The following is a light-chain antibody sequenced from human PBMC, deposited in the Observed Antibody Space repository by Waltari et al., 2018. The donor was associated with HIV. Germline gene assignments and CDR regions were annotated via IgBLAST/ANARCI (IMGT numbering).Light chain of an antibody. CDR1: SRDVGSYNL. Sequence: QSALTQPASVSGSPGQSITISCTGTSRDVGSYNLVPWYQHHPHQAPQVVIYEVTKRPSGVSNRFSGSKSGNTASLTISGLQAEDESDYYCCSYAGSRGVVFGGGTKLTVL. J-gene: IGLJ2*01. CDR2: EVT. V-gene: IGLV2-23*02. CDR3: CSYAGSRGVV.